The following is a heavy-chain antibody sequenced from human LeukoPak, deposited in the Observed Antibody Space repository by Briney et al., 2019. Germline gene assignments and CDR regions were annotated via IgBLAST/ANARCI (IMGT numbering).Heavy chain of an antibody. CDR1: GGTFSSYA. Sequence: ASVKVSCKASGGTFSSYAISWVRQAPGQGLEWMGGIIPIFGTANYAQKFQGRVTITADESTSTAYMELSSLRSEDTAVYYCARSHQGAYSSGWYAYLYWGQGTLVTVSS. CDR2: IIPIFGTA. J-gene: IGHJ4*02. CDR3: ARSHQGAYSSGWYAYLY. D-gene: IGHD6-19*01. V-gene: IGHV1-69*13.